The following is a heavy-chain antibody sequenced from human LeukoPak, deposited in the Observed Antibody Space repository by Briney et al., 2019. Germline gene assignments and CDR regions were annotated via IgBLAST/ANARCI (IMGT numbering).Heavy chain of an antibody. CDR2: ISGSGGST. V-gene: IGHV3-23*01. J-gene: IGHJ4*02. CDR1: GFTFSSYA. Sequence: GGSLRLSCAASGFTFSSYAMSWVRQAPGKGLEWVSAISGSGGSTYYADSVKGRFTISRDNSKNTLYLQMNSLRAEDTAIYYCAREIWEPEYSSGSFDYWGQGTLVTVPS. D-gene: IGHD6-19*01. CDR3: AREIWEPEYSSGSFDY.